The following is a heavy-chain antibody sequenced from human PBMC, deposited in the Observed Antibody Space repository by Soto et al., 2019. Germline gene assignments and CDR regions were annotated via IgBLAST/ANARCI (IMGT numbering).Heavy chain of an antibody. Sequence: GGSLRLSCAASGFTFSSYAIHWVRQPPGKGLEWVAVISYDGTNTYYADSVKGRFTISRDNSKNKLYLQMNSLRTEYTAAYYSASVQNDKSPRNPGHSGQGTLVTASS. CDR2: ISYDGTNT. D-gene: IGHD1-1*01. CDR1: GFTFSSYA. V-gene: IGHV3-30*03. J-gene: IGHJ4*02. CDR3: ASVQNDKSPRNPGH.